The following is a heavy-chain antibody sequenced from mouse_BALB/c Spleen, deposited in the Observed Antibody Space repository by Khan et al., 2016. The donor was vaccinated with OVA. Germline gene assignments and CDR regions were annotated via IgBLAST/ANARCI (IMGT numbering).Heavy chain of an antibody. CDR1: GYTFTDFA. V-gene: IGHV1S137*01. Sequence: VQLVESGPELVRPGVSVKISCKGSGYTFTDFAMHWVKQSHAKSLEWIGVISTHSGNTNYNQKFKGKATMTVDKSSSTAYMELARLTSEDSAIYYCAIRDYFDYWGQGTTLTVSS. J-gene: IGHJ2*01. CDR3: AIRDYFDY. CDR2: ISTHSGNT.